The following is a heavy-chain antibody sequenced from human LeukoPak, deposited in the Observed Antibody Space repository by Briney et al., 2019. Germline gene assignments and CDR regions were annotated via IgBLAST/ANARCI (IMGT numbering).Heavy chain of an antibody. D-gene: IGHD2-2*01. CDR3: ARDPPLGSCSTISCPHLDY. Sequence: GGSLRLSCAASGFTFSRYSMNWVRQAPGKGLEWVSSISSSSSFIYYADSVKGRFTITRDNAKNSLYLQMNSLRAEDTAVYYCARDPPLGSCSTISCPHLDYWGQGTLVTVSS. CDR1: GFTFSRYS. CDR2: ISSSSSFI. V-gene: IGHV3-21*01. J-gene: IGHJ4*02.